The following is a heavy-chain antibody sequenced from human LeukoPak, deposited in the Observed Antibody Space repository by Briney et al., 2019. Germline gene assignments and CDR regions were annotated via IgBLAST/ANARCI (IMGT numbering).Heavy chain of an antibody. Sequence: GGSLRLSCAASGFTFDDYGMSWVRQAPGKGLEWVSLISWDGGSTYYADSVKGRFTISRDNSKNSLYLQMNSLRTEDTALYYCAKDKGGYAGRGPFDYWGQGTLVTVSS. V-gene: IGHV3-43*01. J-gene: IGHJ4*02. CDR2: ISWDGGST. CDR1: GFTFDDYG. D-gene: IGHD5-12*01. CDR3: AKDKGGYAGRGPFDY.